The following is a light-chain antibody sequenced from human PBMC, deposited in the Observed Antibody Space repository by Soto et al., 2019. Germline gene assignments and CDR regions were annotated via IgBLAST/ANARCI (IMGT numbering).Light chain of an antibody. CDR1: SSNIGSNY. CDR3: AARDDSLSGLYVV. Sequence: QSVLTQPPSASGTPGQRVTISCSGSSSNIGSNYVYWYQQLPGTAPKLLIYRNNQRPSGVPDRFSGSKSGTSASLAISGLRSEDEADYYCAARDDSLSGLYVVFGGGTKLTVL. V-gene: IGLV1-47*01. CDR2: RNN. J-gene: IGLJ2*01.